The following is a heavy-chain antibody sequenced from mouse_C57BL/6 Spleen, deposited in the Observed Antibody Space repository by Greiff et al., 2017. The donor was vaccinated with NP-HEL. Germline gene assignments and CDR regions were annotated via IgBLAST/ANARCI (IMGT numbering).Heavy chain of an antibody. J-gene: IGHJ4*01. V-gene: IGHV1-82*01. CDR3: ARHYYAMDY. CDR2: IYPGDGDT. CDR1: GYAFSGSW. Sequence: VQLQQSGPELVKPGASVKISCKASGYAFSGSWMNWVKQRPGKGLEWIGRIYPGDGDTNYNGKFKGKATLTADKSSSTAYMQLSSLTSEDSAVYFCARHYYAMDYWGQGTSVTVSS.